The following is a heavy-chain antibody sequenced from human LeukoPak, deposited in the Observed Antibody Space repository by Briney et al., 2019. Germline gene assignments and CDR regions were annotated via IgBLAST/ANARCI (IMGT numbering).Heavy chain of an antibody. CDR1: GYTFTSYG. V-gene: IGHV1-18*01. Sequence: GASVKVSCKASGYTFTSYGISWVRQAPGQGLEWMGWISAYNGNTNYAQKLQGRVTMTTDTSTSTAYMELRSLRSDDTAVYYCARGNSSGWFEGYYFDYWGQGTLVTVSS. D-gene: IGHD6-19*01. CDR2: ISAYNGNT. J-gene: IGHJ4*02. CDR3: ARGNSSGWFEGYYFDY.